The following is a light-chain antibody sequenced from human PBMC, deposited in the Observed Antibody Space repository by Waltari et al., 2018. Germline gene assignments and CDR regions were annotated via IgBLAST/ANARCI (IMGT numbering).Light chain of an antibody. J-gene: IGLJ1*01. CDR1: GSDVGGYAY. Sequence: QSALTQPASVSGSPGQSITISCTGTGSDVGGYAYVSWYQQHPGKAPKLMIYDVTTRPSGVSGRFSGSKSGDTASLTISGLQAEDEADYYCSSYASVSARYVFGSGTKVTVL. CDR2: DVT. V-gene: IGLV2-14*03. CDR3: SSYASVSARYV.